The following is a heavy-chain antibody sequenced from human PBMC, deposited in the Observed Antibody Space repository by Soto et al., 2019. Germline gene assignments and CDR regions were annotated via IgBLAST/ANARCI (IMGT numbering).Heavy chain of an antibody. J-gene: IGHJ4*02. D-gene: IGHD6-13*01. CDR1: GDSVSSDSAS. CDR3: VRLIGNSWLDY. CDR2: TYYRSKWYN. V-gene: IGHV6-1*01. Sequence: SQTLSLTCVISGDSVSSDSASWSWLRQSPSRGLEWLGRTYYRSKWYNDYAVSVKSRITINPDTSKNQISLQLNSVTPEDTAVYYCVRLIGNSWLDYWGQGTLVTVSS.